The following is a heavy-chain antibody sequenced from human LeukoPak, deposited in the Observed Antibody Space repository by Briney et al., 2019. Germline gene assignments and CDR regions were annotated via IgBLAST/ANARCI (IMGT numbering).Heavy chain of an antibody. V-gene: IGHV4-34*01. CDR1: GGSFNGYY. CDR2: INHSGST. Sequence: SETLSLTCAVYGGSFNGYYWSWIRQPPGKGLEWIGEINHSGSTNYNPSLKSRVTISVDTSKNQFSLKLSSVTAADTAVYYCARVAEYQAYGMDVWGQGTTVTVSS. J-gene: IGHJ6*02. CDR3: ARVAEYQAYGMDV. D-gene: IGHD2-2*01.